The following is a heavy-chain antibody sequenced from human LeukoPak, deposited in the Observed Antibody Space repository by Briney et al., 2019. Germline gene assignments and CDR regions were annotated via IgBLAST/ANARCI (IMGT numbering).Heavy chain of an antibody. CDR2: IYYSGST. D-gene: IGHD3-22*01. CDR1: GGSISSSSYY. CDR3: ARGSYYDSSGYYVLAAFDI. Sequence: PSETLSLTCTVSGGSISSSSYYWGWIRQPPGKGLEWIGSIYYSGSTYYNPSLKSRVTISVDTSKNQFSLKLSSVTAADTAVYYCARGSYYDSSGYYVLAAFDIWGQGTMVTVSS. V-gene: IGHV4-39*01. J-gene: IGHJ3*02.